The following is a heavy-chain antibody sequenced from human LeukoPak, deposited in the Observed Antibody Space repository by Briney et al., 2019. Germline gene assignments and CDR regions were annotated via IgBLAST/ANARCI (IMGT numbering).Heavy chain of an antibody. D-gene: IGHD4-17*01. CDR2: IYPGDSDT. J-gene: IGHJ3*02. Sequence: GESLKISCKASGYRFTSYWIGWVRQMPGKGLEWMGIIYPGDSDTRYSPSFQGQVTISADKSISTAYLQWSSLKASDTAMYYCARPEEHGDYVHDAFDIWGQETMVTVSS. V-gene: IGHV5-51*01. CDR3: ARPEEHGDYVHDAFDI. CDR1: GYRFTSYW.